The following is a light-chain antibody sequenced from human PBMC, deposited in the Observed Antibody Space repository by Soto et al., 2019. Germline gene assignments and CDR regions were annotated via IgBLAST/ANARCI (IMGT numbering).Light chain of an antibody. CDR3: QQYNNWPRT. V-gene: IGKV3-15*01. CDR2: GAT. CDR1: QSVSSN. Sequence: EIVLTQSPGILSLSPGERATLSCRASQSVSSNSLAWYQQKPGQAPRLLIHGATTRATGIPARFSGSGSGTEFTLTISSLQSEDFAVYYCQQYNNWPRTFGQGTKVDIK. J-gene: IGKJ1*01.